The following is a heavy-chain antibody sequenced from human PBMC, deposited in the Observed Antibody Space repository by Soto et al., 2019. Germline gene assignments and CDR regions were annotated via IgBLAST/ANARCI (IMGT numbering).Heavy chain of an antibody. CDR3: ARAGDIPYFDH. Sequence: KSSETLSLTCSVSGGSLTPYFWSWIRQPPGKGLEWIGYVYYSGTTNYNPSLKGRVTMSVDTSKNQFSLRLSSLTAADTAFYYCARAGDIPYFDHWGQGALVTVSS. D-gene: IGHD2-2*02. CDR1: GGSLTPYF. CDR2: VYYSGTT. J-gene: IGHJ4*02. V-gene: IGHV4-59*01.